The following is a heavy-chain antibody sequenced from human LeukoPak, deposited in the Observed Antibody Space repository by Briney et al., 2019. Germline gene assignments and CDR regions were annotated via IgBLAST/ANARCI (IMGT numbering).Heavy chain of an antibody. CDR2: INSDGSST. CDR1: GFTFSSYW. V-gene: IGHV3-74*01. D-gene: IGHD1-26*01. CDR3: ARAFIGGAFDI. J-gene: IGHJ3*02. Sequence: PGGSLRLSCAASGFTFSSYWMHWVRQAPGKGLVWVSRINSDGSSTSYADSVKGRFTISRDNAKNTLYLQMNSLRAEDTAVYYCARAFIGGAFDIWGQGTMVTVSS.